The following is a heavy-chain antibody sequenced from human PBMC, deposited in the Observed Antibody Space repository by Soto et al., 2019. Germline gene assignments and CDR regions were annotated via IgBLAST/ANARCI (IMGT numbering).Heavy chain of an antibody. Sequence: PSVTLSLTCTVAGGSISSYCWSWIRQPPGKGLEWIGYIYYSGSTNYNPSLKSRVTISVDTSKNQFSLKLSSVTAADTAVYYCARGVWSGYPAPSWFDPWGQGTLVTVSS. D-gene: IGHD3-3*01. CDR1: GGSISSYC. CDR3: ARGVWSGYPAPSWFDP. CDR2: IYYSGST. J-gene: IGHJ5*02. V-gene: IGHV4-59*01.